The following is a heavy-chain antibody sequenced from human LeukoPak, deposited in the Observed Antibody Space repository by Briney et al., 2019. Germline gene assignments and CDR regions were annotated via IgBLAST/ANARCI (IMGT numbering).Heavy chain of an antibody. CDR1: GYTLTGYY. CDR2: INPNSGGT. J-gene: IGHJ4*02. Sequence: ASVKVSCKASGYTLTGYYMHWVRQAPGQGLEWMGWINPNSGGTNYAQKFQGRVTMTRDTSISTAYMELSRLRSDDTAVYYCARVDYYGSGSSGEVDYWGQGTLVTVSS. D-gene: IGHD3-10*01. CDR3: ARVDYYGSGSSGEVDY. V-gene: IGHV1-2*02.